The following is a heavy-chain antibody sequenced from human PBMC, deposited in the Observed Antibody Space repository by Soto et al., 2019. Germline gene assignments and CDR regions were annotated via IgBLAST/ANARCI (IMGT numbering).Heavy chain of an antibody. D-gene: IGHD6-6*01. V-gene: IGHV3-30*04. CDR3: ASPIAARPNYFDY. Sequence: GGSLRLSCEASGITFSTYPMHWVRQAPGKGLEWVAAISEDGSAKYYADSVKGRFTISRDNSKNTLSLQMNSLKVEDTALYYCASPIAARPNYFDYWGQGTLVTVSS. CDR1: GITFSTYP. J-gene: IGHJ4*02. CDR2: ISEDGSAK.